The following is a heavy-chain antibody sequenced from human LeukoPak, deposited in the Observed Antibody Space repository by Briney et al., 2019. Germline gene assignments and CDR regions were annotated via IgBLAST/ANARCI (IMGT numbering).Heavy chain of an antibody. J-gene: IGHJ4*02. CDR1: GYSISSAYY. CDR3: ARDSTVTTRGDY. CDR2: VSHSGST. Sequence: SETLSLTCTVSGYSISSAYYWGWIRQPPGKGLEWIGSVSHSGSTYYNPSLKSRVTISLDTSKNQFSQKLSSVTAADTALYYCARDSTVTTRGDYWGQGTLVTVSS. V-gene: IGHV4-38-2*02. D-gene: IGHD4-17*01.